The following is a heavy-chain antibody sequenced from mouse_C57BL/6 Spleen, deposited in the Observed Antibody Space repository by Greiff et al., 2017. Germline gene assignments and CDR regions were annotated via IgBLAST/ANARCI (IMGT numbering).Heavy chain of an antibody. CDR1: GYTFTDYN. J-gene: IGHJ2*01. D-gene: IGHD2-4*01. CDR3: ARGYEYDGCEY. CDR2: INPNNGGT. V-gene: IGHV1-22*01. Sequence: VQLKQSGPELVKPGASVKMSCKASGYTFTDYNMHWVKQSHGKSLEWIGYINPNNGGTSYNQKFKGKATLTVNKSSSTAYMELRSLTSEDSAVYNWARGYEYDGCEYWGQGTTLTVSS.